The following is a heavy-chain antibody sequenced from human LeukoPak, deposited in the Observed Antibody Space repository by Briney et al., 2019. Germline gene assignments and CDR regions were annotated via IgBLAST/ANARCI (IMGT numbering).Heavy chain of an antibody. J-gene: IGHJ4*02. D-gene: IGHD2-15*01. CDR1: GFTFSSYV. Sequence: PGGSLRLSCAASGFTFSSYVIHWVRQAPGKGLEWVALISYDGSNKFYADSVKGRFSISRDNSKNTLYLQMNNLRAEDTAFYYCAKGRAADCRGGSCLNPEFDYWGQGTLVTVSS. CDR3: AKGRAADCRGGSCLNPEFDY. V-gene: IGHV3-30*18. CDR2: ISYDGSNK.